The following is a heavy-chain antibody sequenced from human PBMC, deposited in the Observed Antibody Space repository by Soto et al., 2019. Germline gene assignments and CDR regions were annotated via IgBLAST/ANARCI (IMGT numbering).Heavy chain of an antibody. CDR2: IYLDDDK. CDR3: VHSRCGGDCLQSYSSHSYYGLDV. J-gene: IGHJ6*02. D-gene: IGHD2-21*02. Sequence: QITLKESGPTLVKLTQTLTLTCTFSGFLLSTTGVGVGWIRQPPGKALEWLALIYLDDDKRYNPSLNSRLTITKDTSKNQMVLAMTNMDPVDTATYYCVHSRCGGDCLQSYSSHSYYGLDVWGQGTTVTVSS. CDR1: GFLLSTTGVG. V-gene: IGHV2-5*02.